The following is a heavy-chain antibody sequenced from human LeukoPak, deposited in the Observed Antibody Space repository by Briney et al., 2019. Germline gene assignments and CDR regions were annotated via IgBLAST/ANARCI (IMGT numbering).Heavy chain of an antibody. J-gene: IGHJ3*02. CDR1: GGSFSGYY. CDR2: INHSGST. V-gene: IGHV4-34*01. D-gene: IGHD1-26*01. Sequence: PSETLSLTCAVYGGSFSGYYWSWIRQPPGKGLEWIGEINHSGSTNYNPSLKSRVTISVDTSKNQFSLKLSSVTAADTAVYYCARDSVGAKGYAFDIWGQGTMVTVSS. CDR3: ARDSVGAKGYAFDI.